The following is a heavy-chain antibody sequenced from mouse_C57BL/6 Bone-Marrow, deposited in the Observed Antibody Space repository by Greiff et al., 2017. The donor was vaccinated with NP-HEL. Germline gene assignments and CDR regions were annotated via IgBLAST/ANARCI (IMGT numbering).Heavy chain of an antibody. D-gene: IGHD2-10*01. Sequence: EVQGVESGGGLVQPGGSMKLSCVASGFTFSNYWMNWVRQSPEKGLEWVAQIRLKSDNYATHYAESVKGRFTISRDDSKSSVYLQMNNLRAEDTGIYYCTGPLLLHYFDYWGQGTTLTVSS. J-gene: IGHJ2*01. CDR2: IRLKSDNYAT. CDR3: TGPLLLHYFDY. CDR1: GFTFSNYW. V-gene: IGHV6-3*01.